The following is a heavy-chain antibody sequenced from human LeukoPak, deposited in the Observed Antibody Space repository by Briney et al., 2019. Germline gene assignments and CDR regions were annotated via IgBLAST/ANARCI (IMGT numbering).Heavy chain of an antibody. V-gene: IGHV4-61*02. D-gene: IGHD6-25*01. Sequence: SETLSLTCTVSGGSISSGSYYWSWIRQPAGKGLEWIGRIYTSGSTDYNPSLKSRVTILVDTSKNQFSLKLSSVTAADTAVYYCARGGIPYYFDYWGQGTLVTVSS. CDR3: ARGGIPYYFDY. CDR2: IYTSGST. J-gene: IGHJ4*02. CDR1: GGSISSGSYY.